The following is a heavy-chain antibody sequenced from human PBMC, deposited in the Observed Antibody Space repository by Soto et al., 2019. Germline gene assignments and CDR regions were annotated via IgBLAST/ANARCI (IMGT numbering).Heavy chain of an antibody. Sequence: DVQLLESGGGLVQPEGSLRLSCAASGFTFSSYAMGWVRQGPGKGLEWVAGVSIGGSTHYADSVRGRFTISRDNSKNTLSLQVNSLTAEDTAVYFCAKRRGAGGHFDYWGQGALVTVSS. V-gene: IGHV3-23*01. CDR3: AKRRGAGGHFDY. D-gene: IGHD2-15*01. J-gene: IGHJ4*02. CDR1: GFTFSSYA. CDR2: VSIGGST.